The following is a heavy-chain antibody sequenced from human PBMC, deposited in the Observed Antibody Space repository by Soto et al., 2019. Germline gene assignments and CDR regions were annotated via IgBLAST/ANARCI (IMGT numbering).Heavy chain of an antibody. CDR3: AREGAHYTPLDH. V-gene: IGHV1-3*01. CDR1: GYTFTDYA. J-gene: IGHJ4*02. CDR2: INVGNGNT. Sequence: ASVKVSCKASGYTFTDYAVHWVRQAPGQGLEWMGWINVGNGNTGYSRKFQGRVTNVRDMSASTAYIEVTSLTSEDTAIYYCAREGAHYTPLDHWGQGTLVTVSS. D-gene: IGHD2-15*01.